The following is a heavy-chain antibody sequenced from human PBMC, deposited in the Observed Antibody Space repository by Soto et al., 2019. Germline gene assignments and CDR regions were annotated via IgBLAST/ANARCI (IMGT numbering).Heavy chain of an antibody. CDR3: AKAAGFIVVVPAAIDY. CDR1: GFTFSSYA. D-gene: IGHD2-2*01. J-gene: IGHJ4*02. V-gene: IGHV3-23*01. CDR2: ISGSGGST. Sequence: GGSLRLSCAASGFTFSSYAMSWVRQAPGKRLEWVSAISGSGGSTYYADSVKGRFTISRDNSKNTLYLQMNSLRAEDTAVYYCAKAAGFIVVVPAAIDYWGQGTLVTVSS.